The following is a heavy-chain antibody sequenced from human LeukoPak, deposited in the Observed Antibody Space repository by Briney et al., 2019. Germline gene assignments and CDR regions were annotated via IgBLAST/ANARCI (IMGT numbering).Heavy chain of an antibody. V-gene: IGHV1-18*01. CDR2: ISAYNGNT. CDR3: ARDDSSGYYYSGVDY. CDR1: GYTFTSYG. J-gene: IGHJ4*02. Sequence: AASVKVSCKASGYTFTSYGISWVRQAPGQGLEWMGWISAYNGNTNYAQKLQGRVTMTTDTSTSTAYMELRSLRSDDTAVYHCARDDSSGYYYSGVDYWGQGTLVTVSS. D-gene: IGHD3-22*01.